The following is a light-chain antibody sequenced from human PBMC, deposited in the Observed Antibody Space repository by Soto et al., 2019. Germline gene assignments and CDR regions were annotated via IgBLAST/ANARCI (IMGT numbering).Light chain of an antibody. CDR1: SSDVGGYNY. J-gene: IGLJ2*01. V-gene: IGLV2-14*01. CDR2: DVS. CDR3: SSYTSSSVG. Sequence: QSALTQPASVSGSPGQSITISCTGTSSDVGGYNYVSWYQQHPGKAPKLMIYDVSNRPSGVSNRFSGSKSGNTASLTISGLQAEDEADYYCSSYTSSSVGFGGGTKVTDL.